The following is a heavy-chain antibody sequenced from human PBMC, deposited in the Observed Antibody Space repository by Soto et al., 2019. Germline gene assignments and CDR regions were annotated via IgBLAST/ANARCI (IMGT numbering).Heavy chain of an antibody. CDR2: ISSSSSYI. D-gene: IGHD6-6*01. CDR3: ARAPSSIAAGWFDP. CDR1: GFTFSSYS. J-gene: IGHJ5*02. V-gene: IGHV3-21*01. Sequence: PGGSLRLSCAASGFTFSSYSMNWVRQAPGKGLEWVSSISSSSSYIYYADSVKGRFTISRDNAKNSLYLQMNSLRAEDTAVYYCARAPSSIAAGWFDPWGQGTLVTVSS.